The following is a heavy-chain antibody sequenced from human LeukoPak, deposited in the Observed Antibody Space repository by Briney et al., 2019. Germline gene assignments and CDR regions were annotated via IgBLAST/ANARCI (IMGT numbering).Heavy chain of an antibody. CDR1: GYTFTGYY. J-gene: IGHJ5*02. D-gene: IGHD1-26*01. CDR2: INPNSGGT. V-gene: IGHV1-2*02. CDR3: ARDWDFRGNWFDP. Sequence: ASVKVSCKASGYTFTGYYMHWVRQAPGQGLEWMGWINPNSGGTNYAQKFQGRVTMTRDMSISTAYMELSRLRSDDTAVYYCARDWDFRGNWFDPWGQGTLVTVSS.